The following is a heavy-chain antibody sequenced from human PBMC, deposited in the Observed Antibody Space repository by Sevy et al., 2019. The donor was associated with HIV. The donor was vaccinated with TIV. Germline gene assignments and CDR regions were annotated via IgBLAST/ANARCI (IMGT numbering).Heavy chain of an antibody. J-gene: IGHJ5*02. Sequence: GGSLRLSCAASGFTFSSYSMNWVHQAPGKGLEWVSSISSSSSYIYYADSVKGRFTISRDNAKNSLYLQMNSLRAEDTAVYYCARDKIVVPGYSSIRKPPDPFDPWGQGTLVTVSS. CDR3: ARDKIVVPGYSSIRKPPDPFDP. V-gene: IGHV3-21*01. D-gene: IGHD6-13*01. CDR1: GFTFSSYS. CDR2: ISSSSSYI.